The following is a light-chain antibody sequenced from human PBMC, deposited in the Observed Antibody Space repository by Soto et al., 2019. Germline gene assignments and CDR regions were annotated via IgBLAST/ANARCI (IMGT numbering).Light chain of an antibody. V-gene: IGKV3-20*01. CDR1: QSVGSSY. CDR2: SGS. J-gene: IGKJ2*01. CDR3: QQYGDSPMFT. Sequence: EVVLTQSPGTLSLSPGERAILSCRASQSVGSSYLAWYQQKPGQAPRLLIYSGSYRATGIPDRFSGSGSEADCTLTISRLEPEDVAVYYCQQYGDSPMFTFGQGTNLEIK.